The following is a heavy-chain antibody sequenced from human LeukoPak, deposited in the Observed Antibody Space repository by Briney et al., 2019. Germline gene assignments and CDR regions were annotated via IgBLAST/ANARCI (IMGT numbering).Heavy chain of an antibody. J-gene: IGHJ4*02. CDR3: ARDASAGTLDY. Sequence: GGSPRLSCAASGFTFSSYGMHWVRQAPGKGLEWVAVIWYDGSNKYYADSVKGRFTISRDNSKNTLYLQMNSLRAEDTAVYYCARDASAGTLDYWGQGTLVTVSS. D-gene: IGHD6-13*01. CDR2: IWYDGSNK. V-gene: IGHV3-33*08. CDR1: GFTFSSYG.